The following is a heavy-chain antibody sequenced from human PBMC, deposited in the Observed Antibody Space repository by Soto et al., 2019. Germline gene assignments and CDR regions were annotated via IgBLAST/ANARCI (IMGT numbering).Heavy chain of an antibody. V-gene: IGHV3-15*07. Sequence: GGSLRLSCAASGFTFSNAWMNWVRQAPGKGLEWVGRIKSKTDGGTTDYAAPVKGRFTISRDDSKNTLYLQMNSLKTEDTAVYYCTTDPNSSSWYRAGYWGQGTLVTVSS. CDR2: IKSKTDGGTT. CDR3: TTDPNSSSWYRAGY. J-gene: IGHJ4*02. D-gene: IGHD6-13*01. CDR1: GFTFSNAW.